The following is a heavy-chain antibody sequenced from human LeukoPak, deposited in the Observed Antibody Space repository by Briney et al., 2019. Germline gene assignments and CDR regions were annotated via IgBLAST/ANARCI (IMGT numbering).Heavy chain of an antibody. D-gene: IGHD3-10*01. J-gene: IGHJ4*01. CDR2: ITSSSNTI. CDR3: ARSGSGSYCYFDY. V-gene: IGHV3-48*01. CDR1: GFTFSSYS. Sequence: PGGSLRLSCAASGFTFSSYSMNWVRQAPGKGLEWVSYITSSSNTIYYADSVKGRFTISRDNAKNSLFLQMNNLRAEDTAVYYCARSGSGSYCYFDYWGQEPRSPSPQ.